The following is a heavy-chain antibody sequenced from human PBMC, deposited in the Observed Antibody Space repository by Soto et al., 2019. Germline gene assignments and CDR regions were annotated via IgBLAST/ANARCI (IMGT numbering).Heavy chain of an antibody. D-gene: IGHD5-18*01. J-gene: IGHJ4*02. CDR2: ISSSGSTI. CDR1: GFSFSSHS. V-gene: IGHV3-48*01. CDR3: ARGYSYTQPVFDY. Sequence: PGGSLRLSCAASGFSFSSHSMKWVRQAPGKGLEWVSYISSSGSTIYYADSVKGRFTISRDNAKNTLYLQMNSLRAEDTAVYYCARGYSYTQPVFDYWGLGTLVTVPQ.